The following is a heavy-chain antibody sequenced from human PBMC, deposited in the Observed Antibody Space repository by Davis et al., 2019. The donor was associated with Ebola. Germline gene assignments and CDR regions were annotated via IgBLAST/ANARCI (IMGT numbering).Heavy chain of an antibody. V-gene: IGHV4-31*03. Sequence: LRLSCTVSGGSISSGGYYWSWIRQHPGKGLEWIGYIYYSGSTYYNPSLKSRVTISVDTSKNQFSLKLSSVTAADTAVYYCARVNYVWGSYRPFDYWGQGTLVTVSS. CDR3: ARVNYVWGSYRPFDY. CDR2: IYYSGST. CDR1: GGSISSGGYY. J-gene: IGHJ4*02. D-gene: IGHD3-16*02.